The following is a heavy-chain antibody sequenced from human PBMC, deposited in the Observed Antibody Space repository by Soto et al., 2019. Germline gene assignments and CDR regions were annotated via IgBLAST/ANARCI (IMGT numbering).Heavy chain of an antibody. V-gene: IGHV3-21*01. CDR3: ESYYYDSSCYYHHDAFDI. CDR1: GFTFSRYS. D-gene: IGHD3-22*01. J-gene: IGHJ3*02. Sequence: EVQLVESGGGLVKPGGSLRLSCAASGFTFSRYSMNWVRQAPGKGLEWVSSISSRSIYIYYAASVKGRFTISRDNAKNSMFREMNSLRDEDTAVYYCESYYYDSSCYYHHDAFDIWGQGTMVTVS. CDR2: ISSRSIYI.